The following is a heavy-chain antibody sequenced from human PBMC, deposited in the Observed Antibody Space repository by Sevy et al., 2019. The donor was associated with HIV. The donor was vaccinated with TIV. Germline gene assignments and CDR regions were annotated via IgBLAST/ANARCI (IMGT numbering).Heavy chain of an antibody. CDR2: ISFDGRKT. D-gene: IGHD3-10*02. CDR3: ATDLLFDRYY. Sequence: GGSLRLSCAASGFTFSSYAFHWVRQAPGKGLEWVAVISFDGRKTDYANSVKGRFTISKDNSKNTLHLRMSRLRGDDTAVYYCATDLLFDRYYWCQGSLVTVSS. CDR1: GFTFSSYA. J-gene: IGHJ4*02. V-gene: IGHV3-30*04.